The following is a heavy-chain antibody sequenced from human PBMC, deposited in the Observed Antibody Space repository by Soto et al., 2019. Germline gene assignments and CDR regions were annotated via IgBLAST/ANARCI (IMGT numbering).Heavy chain of an antibody. D-gene: IGHD3-9*01. CDR3: ARGVLRYFDWLAGDYFDY. CDR1: GYNFLDYG. Sequence: ASVKVSCKTSGYNFLDYGVSWVRQVPGQGLEWMGWISPYSGVTLYAQNFQDRVSITTDTSTKVAYMEMTTLKSDDTAVYYCARGVLRYFDWLAGDYFDYWGQGTLVTVSS. J-gene: IGHJ4*02. CDR2: ISPYSGVT. V-gene: IGHV1-18*01.